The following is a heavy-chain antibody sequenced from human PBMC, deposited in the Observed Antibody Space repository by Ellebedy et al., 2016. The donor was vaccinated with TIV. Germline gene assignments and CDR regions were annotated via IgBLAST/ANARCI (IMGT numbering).Heavy chain of an antibody. Sequence: AASVKVSCKASVYIFTSYDINWVRQATGQELEWMGWMNPNNGNTEYAQKFQGRVTMTRNTSISTAYMELSSLRSEDTAVYYFAGGSQFDPWGQGTLVTVSS. CDR3: AGGSQFDP. CDR1: VYIFTSYD. V-gene: IGHV1-8*01. J-gene: IGHJ5*02. CDR2: MNPNNGNT.